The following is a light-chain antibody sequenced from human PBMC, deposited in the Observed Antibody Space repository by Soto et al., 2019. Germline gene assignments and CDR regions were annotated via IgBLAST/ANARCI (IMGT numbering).Light chain of an antibody. CDR2: DVT. Sequence: CVLTQPASVSGSPGQSITISCTGTSSDVGAYNFVSWYQQHPGKAPKLMIYDVTNRPSGVSSRFSGSKSGNTASLAISGLQAADEADYYCSSYTTSNTLVFGGGTKVTVL. CDR1: SSDVGAYNF. J-gene: IGLJ2*01. V-gene: IGLV2-14*03. CDR3: SSYTTSNTLV.